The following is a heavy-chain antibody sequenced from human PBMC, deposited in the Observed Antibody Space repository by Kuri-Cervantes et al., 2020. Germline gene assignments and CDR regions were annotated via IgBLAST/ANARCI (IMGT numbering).Heavy chain of an antibody. D-gene: IGHD3-22*01. CDR3: ARLSSYDSSAQFY. J-gene: IGHJ4*02. V-gene: IGHV4-34*01. CDR1: GGSFSGYY. CDR2: INHSGST. Sequence: GSLRLSCAVYGGSFSGYYWSWIRQPPGKGLEWIGEINHSGSTNYNPSLKSRVTISVDTSKNQFSLKLSSVTAADTAVYYCARLSSYDSSAQFYWGQGTLVTVSS.